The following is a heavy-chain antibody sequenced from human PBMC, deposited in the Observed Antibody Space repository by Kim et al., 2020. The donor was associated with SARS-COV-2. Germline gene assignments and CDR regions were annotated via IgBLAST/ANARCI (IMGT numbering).Heavy chain of an antibody. CDR3: ARHIGVWTSGNYYGMDV. Sequence: GESLKISCKGSGYSFTSYWIGWVRQMPGKGLEWMGIIYPGDSDTRYSPSFQGQVTISADKSISTAYLQWSSLKASDTAMYYCARHIGVWTSGNYYGMDVWGQGTTVTVSS. D-gene: IGHD2-2*01. J-gene: IGHJ6*02. V-gene: IGHV5-51*01. CDR1: GYSFTSYW. CDR2: IYPGDSDT.